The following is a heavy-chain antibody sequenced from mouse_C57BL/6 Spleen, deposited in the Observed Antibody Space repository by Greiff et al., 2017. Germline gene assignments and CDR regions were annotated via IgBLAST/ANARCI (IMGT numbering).Heavy chain of an antibody. V-gene: IGHV1-22*01. CDR1: GYTFTDYN. Sequence: EVQLQQSGPELVKPGASVKMSCKASGYTFTDYNMHWVKQSHGKSLEWIGYINPNNGGTSYNQKFKGKATLTVNKSSSTAYMELRSLTSEDSAVYYCAGNYDYWYFDVWGTGTTVTVSS. CDR3: AGNYDYWYFDV. D-gene: IGHD2-4*01. CDR2: INPNNGGT. J-gene: IGHJ1*03.